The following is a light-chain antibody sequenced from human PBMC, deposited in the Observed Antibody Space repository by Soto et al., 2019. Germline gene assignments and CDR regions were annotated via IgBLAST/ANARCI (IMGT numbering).Light chain of an antibody. CDR2: WAS. Sequence: DIVMTQSPDPLAVSLGERATMNCKCSRSVLYKSNNKNHLAWYQQKPGQPPQLIIYWASTRESGVPERFSGSGSGTDFTLTISSLEAEDVAFYWCQQYFDVPFTFGGGTRWIS. J-gene: IGKJ4*01. CDR3: QQYFDVPFT. CDR1: RSVLYKSNNKNH. V-gene: IGKV4-1*01.